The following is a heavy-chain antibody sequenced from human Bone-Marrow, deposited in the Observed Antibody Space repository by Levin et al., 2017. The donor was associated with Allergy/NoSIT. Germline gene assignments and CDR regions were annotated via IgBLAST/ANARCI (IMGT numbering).Heavy chain of an antibody. CDR3: GREGYRRGYGGDDEVYHFYGMDV. D-gene: IGHD5-12*01. CDR2: ISPYNDKT. V-gene: IGHV1-18*01. J-gene: IGHJ6*02. Sequence: PGGSLRLSCKASGYTFLSYGISWVRQAPGQGLEWLGWISPYNDKTNYGQKMQGRVTMTADTSTGTVYMELRSLTIDDTAVYYCGREGYRRGYGGDDEVYHFYGMDVWGQGTTVGVSS. CDR1: GYTFLSYG.